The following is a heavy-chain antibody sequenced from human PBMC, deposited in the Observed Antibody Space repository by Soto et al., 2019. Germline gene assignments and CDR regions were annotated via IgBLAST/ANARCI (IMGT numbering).Heavy chain of an antibody. D-gene: IGHD3-10*01. V-gene: IGHV1-18*01. CDR1: GYTFTSYG. J-gene: IGHJ5*02. Sequence: ASVKVSCKASGYTFTSYGITWVRQAPGQGLEYLGWISTYNGNTDFAHKVQNRVTFTTDTSTNTAYMELRSLRPDDTAVYYCARAKVLITPNWFDPWGPGTLVTVSS. CDR3: ARAKVLITPNWFDP. CDR2: ISTYNGNT.